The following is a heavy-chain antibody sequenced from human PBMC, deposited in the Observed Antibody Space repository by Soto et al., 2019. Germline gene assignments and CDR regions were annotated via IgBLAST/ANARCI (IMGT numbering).Heavy chain of an antibody. V-gene: IGHV3-21*01. CDR2: ISSGSSYI. D-gene: IGHD3-16*01. Sequence: GGSLRLSCAASGFTFSNYIMNWVRQAPGKGLEWVSSISSGSSYIYYADSVRGRFTISRDNAKNSLYLQMNSLRAEDTAAYYCATNASFSNDYWGQGPLVTVSS. CDR3: ATNASFSNDY. CDR1: GFTFSNYI. J-gene: IGHJ4*02.